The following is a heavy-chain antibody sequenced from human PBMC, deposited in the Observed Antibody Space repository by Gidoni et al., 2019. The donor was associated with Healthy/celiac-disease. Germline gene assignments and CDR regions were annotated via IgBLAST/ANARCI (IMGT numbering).Heavy chain of an antibody. V-gene: IGHV4-39*07. CDR2: IYYSGST. Sequence: QLQLQESGPGLVKPSETLSINCTVSGGSISSSSDYWGWLRQPPGKGLEWIGSIYYSGSTYSYPSPKSRVTISVDTSKNQFSLKLSSVTAADTAVYYCARAQGMVRGVIPYSYYYYGMDVWGQGTTVTVSS. CDR3: ARAQGMVRGVIPYSYYYYGMDV. D-gene: IGHD3-10*01. CDR1: GGSISSSSDY. J-gene: IGHJ6*02.